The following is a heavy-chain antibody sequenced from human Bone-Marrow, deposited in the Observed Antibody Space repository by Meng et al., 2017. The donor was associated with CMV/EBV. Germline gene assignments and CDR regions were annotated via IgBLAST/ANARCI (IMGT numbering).Heavy chain of an antibody. Sequence: ASVKVSCKASGYTFTGYYMHWVRQAPGQGLEWMGWINPNSGGTNYAQKFQGRVTMTRDTSISTAYMELSRLRSDDTAVYYCARYLGCSSTSCYLIGVDAFDIWGQGTMVTVSS. J-gene: IGHJ3*02. CDR1: GYTFTGYY. CDR2: INPNSGGT. D-gene: IGHD2-2*01. V-gene: IGHV1-2*02. CDR3: ARYLGCSSTSCYLIGVDAFDI.